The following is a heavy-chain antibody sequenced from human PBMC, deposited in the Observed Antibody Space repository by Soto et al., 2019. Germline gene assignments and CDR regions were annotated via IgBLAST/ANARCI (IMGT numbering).Heavy chain of an antibody. V-gene: IGHV1-69*06. Sequence: QVQLVQSGAEVKKPGSSVKVSCKASGGTFSSYAISWVRQAPGQGLEWMGGIIPIFGTANYAQKFQGRVTITADKSTSTAYMELSSLRSEDTAVYYCARGMLPRGYSGYDHLLYYYYGMDVWGQGTTVTVSS. CDR1: GGTFSSYA. D-gene: IGHD5-12*01. CDR2: IIPIFGTA. CDR3: ARGMLPRGYSGYDHLLYYYYGMDV. J-gene: IGHJ6*02.